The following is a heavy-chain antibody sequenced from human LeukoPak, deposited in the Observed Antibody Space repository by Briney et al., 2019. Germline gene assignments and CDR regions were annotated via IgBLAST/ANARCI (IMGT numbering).Heavy chain of an antibody. CDR2: ISGSGGST. CDR3: AKGDNWNYVLSFDY. Sequence: GGSLRLSCAASGFTFSSYAMSWVRQAPGKGLEWVSAISGSGGSTCYADSVKGRFTISRDNSKNTLYLQMNSLRAEDTAVYYCAKGDNWNYVLSFDYWGQGTLVTVSS. CDR1: GFTFSSYA. V-gene: IGHV3-23*01. J-gene: IGHJ4*02. D-gene: IGHD1-7*01.